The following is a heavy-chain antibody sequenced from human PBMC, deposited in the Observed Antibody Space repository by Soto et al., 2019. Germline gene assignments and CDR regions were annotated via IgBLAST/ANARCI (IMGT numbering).Heavy chain of an antibody. Sequence: SGPTLVNPTQTLTLTCTFSGFSLSTSGVGVGWIRQPPGKALEWLALIYWDDDKRYSPSLKSRLTITKDTSKNQVVLTMTNMDPVDTATYYCAHASLFYDFWSGYYGPRNYYYGMDVWGQGTTVTVSS. V-gene: IGHV2-5*02. CDR2: IYWDDDK. CDR1: GFSLSTSGVG. D-gene: IGHD3-3*01. CDR3: AHASLFYDFWSGYYGPRNYYYGMDV. J-gene: IGHJ6*02.